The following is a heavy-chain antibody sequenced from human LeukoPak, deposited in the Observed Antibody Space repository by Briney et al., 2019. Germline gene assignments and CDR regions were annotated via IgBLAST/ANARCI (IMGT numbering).Heavy chain of an antibody. V-gene: IGHV3-7*03. J-gene: IGHJ4*02. D-gene: IGHD3-3*01. Sequence: GGSLRLSCAASGFTFSTYWMTWVRQAPGKGLEWVANIKANGRETYYVDSVKGRFTISRDNAQKSLYLQLNSLRVEDTALYYCAKDLHYDFWSGSDYWGQGTLVTVSS. CDR2: IKANGRET. CDR3: AKDLHYDFWSGSDY. CDR1: GFTFSTYW.